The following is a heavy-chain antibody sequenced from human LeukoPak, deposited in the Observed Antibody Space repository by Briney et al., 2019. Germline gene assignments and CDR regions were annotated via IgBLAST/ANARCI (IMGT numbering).Heavy chain of an antibody. CDR3: AKDDGGDYYDSSGLDY. J-gene: IGHJ4*02. D-gene: IGHD3-22*01. CDR1: GFTFSSYA. V-gene: IGHV3-23*01. CDR2: ISGSGGST. Sequence: GGSLRLSCAASGFTFSSYAMSWVRQAPGKGLEWVSAISGSGGSTYYADSVKGRFTISRDNSKNTLYLQMNSLRAEDTAVYYCAKDDGGDYYDSSGLDYWGQGTLVTASS.